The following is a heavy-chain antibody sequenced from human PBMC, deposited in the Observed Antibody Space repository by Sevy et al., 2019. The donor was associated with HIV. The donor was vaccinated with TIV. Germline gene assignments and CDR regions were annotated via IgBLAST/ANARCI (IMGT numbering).Heavy chain of an antibody. V-gene: IGHV1-69*13. CDR2: IIPMFGTA. D-gene: IGHD3-10*01. J-gene: IGHJ4*02. CDR1: GGTFSSYA. Sequence: ASVKVSCKASGGTFSSYAIGWVRQAPGQGLEWLGGIIPMFGTANYAQKFQGRVIITADESTSTVYMELSSLKSGDTAVYYCVRGPNGSYLLYYFDNWGQGTLVTVSS. CDR3: VRGPNGSYLLYYFDN.